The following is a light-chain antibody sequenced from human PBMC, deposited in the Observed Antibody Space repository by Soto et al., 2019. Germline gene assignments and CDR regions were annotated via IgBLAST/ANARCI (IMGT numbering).Light chain of an antibody. CDR2: RKN. J-gene: IGLJ3*02. CDR3: AEWDESLSGPV. V-gene: IGLV1-47*01. Sequence: QSVLTQPPSASGTPGQRVTISCSGSSSNIGSNYVYWYQQLPGTAPKLLIYRKNQRPSGVPDRFSGSKSGTSASLAISGLRSEDEADYYCAEWDESLSGPVFGGGTKLTVL. CDR1: SSNIGSNY.